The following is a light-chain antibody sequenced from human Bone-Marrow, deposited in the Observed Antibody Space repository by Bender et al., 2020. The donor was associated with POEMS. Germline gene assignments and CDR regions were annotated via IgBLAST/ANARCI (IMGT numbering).Light chain of an antibody. CDR2: EGT. J-gene: IGLJ1*01. CDR1: GSDIGSHIL. Sequence: QSALTQPAAVSGSPGQSITISCIGTGSDIGSHILFSWYQHHPGRAPKLMIYEGTKRPSEISDRFSGSKSGNTASLTISGLQAEDEGDYYCCSYAGSNILFGSGTKVTVL. CDR3: CSYAGSNIL. V-gene: IGLV2-23*03.